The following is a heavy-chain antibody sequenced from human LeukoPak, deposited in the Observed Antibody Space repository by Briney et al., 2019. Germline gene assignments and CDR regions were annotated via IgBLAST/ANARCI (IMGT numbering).Heavy chain of an antibody. D-gene: IGHD3-10*01. CDR2: IYYSGST. CDR1: GGSISSYY. CDR3: ARRQPRRLLWFGESRYFDY. V-gene: IGHV4-59*12. J-gene: IGHJ4*02. Sequence: SETLSLTCTVSGGSISSYYWSWIRQPPGKGLEWIGYIYYSGSTNYNPSLKSRVTISVDTSKNQFSLKLSSVTAADTAVYYCARRQPRRLLWFGESRYFDYWGQGTLVTVSS.